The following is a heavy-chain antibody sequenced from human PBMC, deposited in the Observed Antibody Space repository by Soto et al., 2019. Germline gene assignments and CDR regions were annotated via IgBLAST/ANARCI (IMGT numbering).Heavy chain of an antibody. CDR2: VANDGSNQ. Sequence: QVQLVESGGGVVQPGRSLRPSCAASGFTFSSYGMQWVRQSPGEGPEWVAIVANDGSNQYYAESVKGRFTISRDNSKTTVFLEMDSLRPEDTAVYYCARSSGGSSWYPPDYWGQGTLVTVSS. CDR3: ARSSGGSSWYPPDY. CDR1: GFTFSSYG. D-gene: IGHD6-13*01. J-gene: IGHJ4*02. V-gene: IGHV3-30*03.